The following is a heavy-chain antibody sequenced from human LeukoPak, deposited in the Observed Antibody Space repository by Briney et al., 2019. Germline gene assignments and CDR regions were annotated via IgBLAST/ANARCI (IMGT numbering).Heavy chain of an antibody. D-gene: IGHD1-26*01. V-gene: IGHV1-46*01. CDR3: GRVRFSGSYYSGGLDY. CDR1: GYTFTSYY. J-gene: IGHJ4*02. Sequence: GASVKVSCKASGYTFTSYYMHWVRQAPGQGLEWMGIINPSGGSTSYAQKFQGRVTMTRDTSTSTVYMELSSLRSEDTAVYYCGRVRFSGSYYSGGLDYWGQGTLVTVSS. CDR2: INPSGGST.